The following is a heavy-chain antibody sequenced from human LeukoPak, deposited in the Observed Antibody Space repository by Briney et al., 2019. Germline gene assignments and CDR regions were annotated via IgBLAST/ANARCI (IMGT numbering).Heavy chain of an antibody. V-gene: IGHV3-7*01. D-gene: IGHD2-15*01. CDR2: IKRDGSEK. Sequence: PGGSLRLSCAASGFTFSSYAMSWVRQAPGKGLEWVANIKRDGSEKYYVDSVKGRFTISRDNAKNSLYLQMNSLRAEDTAVYYCARDQPGGCSGGSCYLAPWFDPWGQGTLVTVSS. CDR3: ARDQPGGCSGGSCYLAPWFDP. CDR1: GFTFSSYA. J-gene: IGHJ5*02.